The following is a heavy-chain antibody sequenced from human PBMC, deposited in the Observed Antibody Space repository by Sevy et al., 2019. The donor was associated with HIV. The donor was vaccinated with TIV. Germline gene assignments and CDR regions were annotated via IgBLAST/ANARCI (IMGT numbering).Heavy chain of an antibody. CDR2: ISPHNGDT. J-gene: IGHJ4*02. D-gene: IGHD2-15*01. V-gene: IGHV1-18*04. CDR3: ARAFCSGGRCYSLAY. Sequence: ASVKVSCKASGYTFTTYRITWVRQAPGQGLEWMGWISPHNGDTNYAQKDRGRVTMTIDTSTSTAYMELRSLRSDDTAVYYCARAFCSGGRCYSLAYWGQGTLVTVSS. CDR1: GYTFTTYR.